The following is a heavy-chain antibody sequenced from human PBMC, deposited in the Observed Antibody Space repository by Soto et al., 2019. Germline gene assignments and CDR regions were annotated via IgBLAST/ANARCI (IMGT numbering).Heavy chain of an antibody. D-gene: IGHD3-10*01. Sequence: SGPTLVNPTQTLTLTCTFSGFSLSTSGVGVGWIRQPPGKALECLALIYWDDDKRYSPSLKSRLTITKDTSKNQVVLTMTNMDTVEKDTYYCALRIWFGELSSPFDYLGKGTLGTVS. CDR3: ALRIWFGELSSPFDY. CDR2: IYWDDDK. CDR1: GFSLSTSGVG. J-gene: IGHJ4*02. V-gene: IGHV2-5*02.